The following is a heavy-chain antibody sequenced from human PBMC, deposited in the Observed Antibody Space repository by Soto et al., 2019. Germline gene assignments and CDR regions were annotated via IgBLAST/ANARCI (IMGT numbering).Heavy chain of an antibody. Sequence: EVQLLESGGGLVQPGGSLRLSCAASGFTFTSSAMTWVRQAPGKGLEWVSTISGSGGSTYYADSVKGRFTISRDNSKNTLYLQMNSLRAEDTALYYCAKDYVAYFYGLDVWGQGTTVTGSS. D-gene: IGHD3-16*01. J-gene: IGHJ6*02. V-gene: IGHV3-23*01. CDR3: AKDYVAYFYGLDV. CDR1: GFTFTSSA. CDR2: ISGSGGST.